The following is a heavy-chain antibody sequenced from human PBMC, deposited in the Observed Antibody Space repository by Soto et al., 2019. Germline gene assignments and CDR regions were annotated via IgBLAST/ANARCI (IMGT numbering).Heavy chain of an antibody. D-gene: IGHD2-2*01. Sequence: SETLSLTCSVSGGSINSYWWSWIRQSAGKGLEWIGRVYSSGTTDYNPSLNSRATMSVETSKNQFSLKLTSVTAADTAVYYCARDIGSYAYAEGYWGQGIQVTVSS. CDR3: ARDIGSYAYAEGY. CDR1: GGSINSYW. CDR2: VYSSGTT. J-gene: IGHJ4*02. V-gene: IGHV4-4*07.